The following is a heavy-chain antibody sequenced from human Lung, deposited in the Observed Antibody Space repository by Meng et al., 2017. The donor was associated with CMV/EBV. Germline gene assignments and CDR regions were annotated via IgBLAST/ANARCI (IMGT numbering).Heavy chain of an antibody. D-gene: IGHD3-16*01. J-gene: IGHJ4*02. V-gene: IGHV3-74*01. Sequence: GGSLRLXXAASGFTFSSYWMHWVRQAPGKGLVWVSRINSDGSSTSYADSVKGRFTISRDNAKNTLYLQMNSLRAEDTAVYYCATLKKHVWGTYDYWGQGTLVXVSS. CDR2: INSDGSST. CDR1: GFTFSSYW. CDR3: ATLKKHVWGTYDY.